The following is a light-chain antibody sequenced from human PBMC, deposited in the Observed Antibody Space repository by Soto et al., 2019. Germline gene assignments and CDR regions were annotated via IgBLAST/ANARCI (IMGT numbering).Light chain of an antibody. Sequence: EIVLTQSPATLSLSPGERATLSCRASQSVSSSYLAWYQQKRGQAPRLLIYGASNRATGIPARFSGSGSGTDFTLTISSLEPEDFAVYYCQLRSDWPPGITFGQGTRLEI. J-gene: IGKJ5*01. CDR2: GAS. CDR1: QSVSSSY. CDR3: QLRSDWPPGIT. V-gene: IGKV3D-20*02.